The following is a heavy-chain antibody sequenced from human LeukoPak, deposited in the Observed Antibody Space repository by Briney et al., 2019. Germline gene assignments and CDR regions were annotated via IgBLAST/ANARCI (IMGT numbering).Heavy chain of an antibody. D-gene: IGHD6-25*01. J-gene: IGHJ6*02. CDR3: ASARGYSSASCYYYYGMDG. CDR2: IRSYNGNK. V-gene: IGHV1-18*01. CDR1: GYTFASYG. Sequence: ASVTVSCKASGYTFASYGISWVRQAPGKGLDWMGWIRSYNGNKDYAQTLQGRVTITTDTSTNTAYIELRSLRSDDTTVYYCASARGYSSASCYYYYGMDGWGQGTTVTVSS.